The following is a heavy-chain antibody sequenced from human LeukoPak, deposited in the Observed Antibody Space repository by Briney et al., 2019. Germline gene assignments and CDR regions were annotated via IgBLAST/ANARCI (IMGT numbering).Heavy chain of an antibody. CDR1: GGSFSGYY. Sequence: SETLSLTCAVYGGSFSGYYWSWIRQPPGKGLEWIGEINHSGSTNYNPSLKSRVTISVDTSKNQFSLKLSSVTAADTAVYYCAREPWAAAGIKAKRFDPWGQGTLVTVSS. J-gene: IGHJ5*02. V-gene: IGHV4-34*01. D-gene: IGHD6-13*01. CDR2: INHSGST. CDR3: AREPWAAAGIKAKRFDP.